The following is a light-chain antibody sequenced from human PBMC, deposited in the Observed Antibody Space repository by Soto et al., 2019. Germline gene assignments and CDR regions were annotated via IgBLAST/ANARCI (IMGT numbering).Light chain of an antibody. CDR3: GSYATGGAYV. J-gene: IGLJ1*01. CDR1: SSDVGGYNA. CDR2: DVT. Sequence: QSVLTQPASVSGSPGQSITISCTGTSSDVGGYNAVSWYQQHPGKAPKLMIYDVTNRPSGASNRFSGSKSGNTAPLTISGLQAEDEADYYCGSYATGGAYVFGTGTKLTVL. V-gene: IGLV2-14*01.